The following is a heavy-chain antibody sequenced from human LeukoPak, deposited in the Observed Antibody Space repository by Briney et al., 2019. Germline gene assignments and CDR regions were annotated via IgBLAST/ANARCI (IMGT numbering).Heavy chain of an antibody. V-gene: IGHV3-21*01. D-gene: IGHD3-3*01. Sequence: GGSLRLSCAASGFSFSSYSMNWVRQAPGKGLEWVSSISSSSSYIYYADSVKGRFTISRDNAKNSLYLQMNSLRAEDTAVYYCARDYDFWSGYFSFDPWGQGTLVTVSS. J-gene: IGHJ5*02. CDR3: ARDYDFWSGYFSFDP. CDR1: GFSFSSYS. CDR2: ISSSSSYI.